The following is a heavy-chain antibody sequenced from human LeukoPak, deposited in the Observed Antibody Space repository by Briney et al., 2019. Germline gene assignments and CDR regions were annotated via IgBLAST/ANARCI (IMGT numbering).Heavy chain of an antibody. CDR3: AKGPPSLHYYGSGSVDY. D-gene: IGHD3-10*01. Sequence: GGSLRLSCAASGFTFSTYAMSWVRQAPGKGLEWVSGISGSGDSTYYADSVMGRFTISRDNPKKTLYLLMNSLRAEDTAVYYCAKGPPSLHYYGSGSVDYWGQGTLVTVSS. J-gene: IGHJ4*02. CDR1: GFTFSTYA. CDR2: ISGSGDST. V-gene: IGHV3-23*01.